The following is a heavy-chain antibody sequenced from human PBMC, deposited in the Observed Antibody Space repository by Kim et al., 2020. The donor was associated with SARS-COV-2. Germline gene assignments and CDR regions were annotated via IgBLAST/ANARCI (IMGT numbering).Heavy chain of an antibody. CDR1: GFTFSDYY. J-gene: IGHJ6*02. Sequence: GGSLRLSCAASGFTFSDYYMSWIRQAPGKGLEWVSYISSSGSTIYYADSVKGRFTISRDNAKNSLYLQMNSLRAEDTAVYYCARDFDYGDYVRGSIYGMDVWGQGTTVTVSS. CDR3: ARDFDYGDYVRGSIYGMDV. V-gene: IGHV3-11*01. D-gene: IGHD4-17*01. CDR2: ISSSGSTI.